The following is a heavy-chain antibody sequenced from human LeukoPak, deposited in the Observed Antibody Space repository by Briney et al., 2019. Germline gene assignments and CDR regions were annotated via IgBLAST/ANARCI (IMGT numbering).Heavy chain of an antibody. CDR1: GGSISSGGDS. J-gene: IGHJ3*02. CDR3: ASTYYDSSGYYQHDAFDI. CDR2: IYHSGST. V-gene: IGHV4-30-2*01. Sequence: PSETLSLTCAVSGGSISSGGDSWSWIRQPPGKGLEWIGYIYHSGSTYYNPSLKSRVTISVDRSKNQFSLKLSSVTAADTAVYYCASTYYDSSGYYQHDAFDIWGQGTMVTVSS. D-gene: IGHD3-22*01.